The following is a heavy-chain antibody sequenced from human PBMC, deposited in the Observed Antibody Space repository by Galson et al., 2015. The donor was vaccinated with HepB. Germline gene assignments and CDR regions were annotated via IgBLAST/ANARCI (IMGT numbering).Heavy chain of an antibody. D-gene: IGHD6-13*01. Sequence: SLRLSCAASGFTFSHYAMHWVRQAPGKGLEWVAVVSSDGSYTSHADSVKGRFTVSRDNSKNTLYLQMNSLRSEDTAVYYCARVRGLVIAATLDFWGQGTLVTVSA. J-gene: IGHJ4*02. CDR3: ARVRGLVIAATLDF. V-gene: IGHV3-30-3*01. CDR2: VSSDGSYT. CDR1: GFTFSHYA.